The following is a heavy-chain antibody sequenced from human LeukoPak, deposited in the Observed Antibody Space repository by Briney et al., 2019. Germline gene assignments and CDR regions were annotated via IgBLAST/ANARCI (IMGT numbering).Heavy chain of an antibody. CDR3: ARRSTWIQLYFDY. J-gene: IGHJ4*02. V-gene: IGHV1-2*02. D-gene: IGHD5-18*01. CDR1: GYTFTGYY. CDR2: INPNSGGT. Sequence: ASVTVSCKASGYTFTGYYMHWVRQAPGQGLEWMGWINPNSGGTNYAQKSQGRVTMTRDTYISTAYMELSRLRSDDTAVYYCARRSTWIQLYFDYWGQGTLVTVSS.